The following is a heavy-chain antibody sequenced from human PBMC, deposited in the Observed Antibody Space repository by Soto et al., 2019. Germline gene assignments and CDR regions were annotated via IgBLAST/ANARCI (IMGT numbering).Heavy chain of an antibody. D-gene: IGHD1-1*01. CDR1: GDSISTVDYF. J-gene: IGHJ4*02. CDR3: ATMAWNRLTFDY. Sequence: SETLSLTCSVSGDSISTVDYFWAWIRQPPGQALEYIGYIYKSTTTYYNPSFEGRVAISLDTSKSQFSLTVTSVTPEDTAVYYCATMAWNRLTFDYWGQGTLVTVSS. V-gene: IGHV4-30-4*01. CDR2: IYKSTTT.